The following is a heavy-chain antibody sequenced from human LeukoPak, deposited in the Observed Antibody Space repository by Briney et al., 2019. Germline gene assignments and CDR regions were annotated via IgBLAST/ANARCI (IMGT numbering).Heavy chain of an antibody. J-gene: IGHJ4*02. CDR1: GFTFSNYA. V-gene: IGHV3-23*01. D-gene: IGHD3-9*01. CDR3: AKDQGGRYYDILAGYYPENFFDY. Sequence: GGSLRLSCSASGFTFSNYAMSWVRQAPGKGLEWVSTISGTGGSAKYADSVKGQFTFSRDNSKDTLYLQMNGLRAEDTAVYYCAKDQGGRYYDILAGYYPENFFDYWGQGTLVTVSS. CDR2: ISGTGGSA.